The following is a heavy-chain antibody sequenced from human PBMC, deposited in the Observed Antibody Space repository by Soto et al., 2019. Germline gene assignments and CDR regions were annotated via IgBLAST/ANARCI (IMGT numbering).Heavy chain of an antibody. CDR3: AKGHIVVVVAAVPFDY. J-gene: IGHJ4*02. CDR2: ISYDGSNK. D-gene: IGHD2-15*01. CDR1: GFTFSSYG. V-gene: IGHV3-30*18. Sequence: PWGSLRLSCAASGFTFSSYGMHWVRQAPGKGLEWVAVISYDGSNKYYADSVKGRFTISRDNSKNTLYLQMNSLRAEDTAVYYCAKGHIVVVVAAVPFDYWGQGTLVTISS.